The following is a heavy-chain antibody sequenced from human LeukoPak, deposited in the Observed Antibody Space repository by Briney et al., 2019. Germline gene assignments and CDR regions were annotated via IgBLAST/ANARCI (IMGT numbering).Heavy chain of an antibody. Sequence: PSETLSLTCTVPGGSISSYYWSWIRQPAGKGLEWIGRIYTSGSTNYNPSLKSRVTMSVDTSKNQFSLKLSSVTAADTAVYYCARDPDYYYYYYMDVWGKGTTVTVSS. CDR3: ARDPDYYYYYYMDV. J-gene: IGHJ6*03. V-gene: IGHV4-4*07. CDR1: GGSISSYY. CDR2: IYTSGST.